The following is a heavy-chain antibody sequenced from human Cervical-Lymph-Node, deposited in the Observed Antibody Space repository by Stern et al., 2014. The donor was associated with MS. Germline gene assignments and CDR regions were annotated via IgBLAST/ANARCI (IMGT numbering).Heavy chain of an antibody. CDR2: IYYSGST. J-gene: IGHJ4*02. Sequence: QVQLQESGPGLVKPSETLSLTCTVSGGSITNYYWSWIRQPPGKGLEWIGYIYYSGSTNYNPSLKSRVTISVDTSKNQFSLKLSSVTAADTAVYYCAREEKNYYDSVWGQGTLVTVSS. V-gene: IGHV4-59*01. D-gene: IGHD3-22*01. CDR1: GGSITNYY. CDR3: AREEKNYYDSV.